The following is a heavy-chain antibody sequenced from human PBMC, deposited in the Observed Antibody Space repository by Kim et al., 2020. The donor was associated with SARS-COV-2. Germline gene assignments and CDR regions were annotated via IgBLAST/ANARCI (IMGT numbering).Heavy chain of an antibody. CDR3: TTFPVRGLSAFDI. J-gene: IGHJ3*02. D-gene: IGHD6-19*01. V-gene: IGHV3-15*01. Sequence: GGSLRRSCAASRFTFSNAWMSWVRQAPGKGLEWVGRIKSETDGGTTDYAAPVKGRFTISRDDSKNTLYLQMSSLQTEDTAVYYCTTFPVRGLSAFDIWG. CDR1: RFTFSNAW. CDR2: IKSETDGGTT.